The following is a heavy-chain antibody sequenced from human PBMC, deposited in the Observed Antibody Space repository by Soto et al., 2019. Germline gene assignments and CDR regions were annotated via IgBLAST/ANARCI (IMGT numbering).Heavy chain of an antibody. D-gene: IGHD4-17*01. Sequence: ASVKVSCKASGGTFSSYAISWVRQAPGQGLEWMGGIIPIFGTANYAQKFQGRVTITADKSTSTAYMELSSLRSEDTAVYYCARGYDYGDYYYGMDVRGQGTTVTVSS. V-gene: IGHV1-69*06. CDR2: IIPIFGTA. CDR1: GGTFSSYA. CDR3: ARGYDYGDYYYGMDV. J-gene: IGHJ6*02.